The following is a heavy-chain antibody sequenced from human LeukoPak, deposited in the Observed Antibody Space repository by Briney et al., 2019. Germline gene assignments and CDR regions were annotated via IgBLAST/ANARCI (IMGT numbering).Heavy chain of an antibody. D-gene: IGHD4-4*01. V-gene: IGHV3-30*18. Sequence: GGSLRLSCAASGFTFSSYGMHWVRQSPGKGLEWVAVISYDGTNQYYADSVKGRFTISRDNSKNTLYLQMNSLRTEDTAVHYRAKSRATTTGGRDFDYWGQGTLVTVSS. CDR2: ISYDGTNQ. CDR3: AKSRATTTGGRDFDY. CDR1: GFTFSSYG. J-gene: IGHJ4*02.